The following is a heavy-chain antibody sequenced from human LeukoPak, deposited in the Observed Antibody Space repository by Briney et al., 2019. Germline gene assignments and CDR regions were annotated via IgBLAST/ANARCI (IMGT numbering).Heavy chain of an antibody. V-gene: IGHV1-18*01. CDR2: ISPYNGNT. CDR3: AGVWGGTGYSNYAY. CDR1: GYTFTSYG. J-gene: IGHJ4*02. Sequence: ASVKVSCKASGYTFTSYGISWVRQAPGQGLEWMGWISPYNGNTDYAQKFQGRVTITTDESTSTAYMELSSLRSEDAAVYYCAGVWGGTGYSNYAYWGQGTLVTVSS. D-gene: IGHD4-11*01.